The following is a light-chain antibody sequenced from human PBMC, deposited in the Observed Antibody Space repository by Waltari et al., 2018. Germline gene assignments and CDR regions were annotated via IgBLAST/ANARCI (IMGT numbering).Light chain of an antibody. Sequence: QSVLTQPPSVSGAPGQRVTISCTGTSSNFGAGYDVHWYQHLPGRAPKLLIKENRKRPSGVPDRFSGSKSGTVASLAITGLQPEDEADYYCQSFDTGLGGSVFGTGTKVSVL. CDR3: QSFDTGLGGSV. CDR1: SSNFGAGYD. V-gene: IGLV1-40*01. J-gene: IGLJ1*01. CDR2: ENR.